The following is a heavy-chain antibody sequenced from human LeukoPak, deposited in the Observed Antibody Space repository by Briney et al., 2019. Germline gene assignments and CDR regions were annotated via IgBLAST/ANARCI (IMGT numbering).Heavy chain of an antibody. Sequence: PSETLSLTCAVYGGSFSGYYWSWIRQRQGMGLERIGEINHSGSTNYNPSLKSRVTISVDTSKNQFSLKLSSVTAADTAVYYCARARAMWDIVVVVAAKYFDYWGQGTLVTVSS. CDR2: INHSGST. J-gene: IGHJ4*02. D-gene: IGHD2-15*01. CDR3: ARARAMWDIVVVVAAKYFDY. CDR1: GGSFSGYY. V-gene: IGHV4-34*01.